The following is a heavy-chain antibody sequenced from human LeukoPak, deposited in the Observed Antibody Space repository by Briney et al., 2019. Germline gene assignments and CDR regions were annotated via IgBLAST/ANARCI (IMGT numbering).Heavy chain of an antibody. CDR1: GGSISSYY. CDR2: IYYSGST. CDR3: ARDGPGIAVAGRPDP. J-gene: IGHJ5*02. Sequence: SETLSLTCTVSGGSISSYYWSWIRQPPGKGLEWIGYIYYSGSTNYNPSLKSRVTISVDTSKNQFSLKLSSVTAADTAVYYCARDGPGIAVAGRPDPWGQGTLVTVSS. V-gene: IGHV4-59*01. D-gene: IGHD6-19*01.